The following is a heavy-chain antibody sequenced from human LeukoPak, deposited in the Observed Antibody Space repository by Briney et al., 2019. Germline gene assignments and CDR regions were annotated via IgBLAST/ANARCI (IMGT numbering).Heavy chain of an antibody. V-gene: IGHV4-39*01. CDR3: ASVIGDLSD. D-gene: IGHD7-27*01. Sequence: SETLSLTCTVSGGSISSSSYYWGWIRQPPGKGLEWIGSIYYSGSIYFNTSVKGRVTISVDTSKNQFSLKLTSVTAADTAVYYCASVIGDLSDWGQGTLVTVSS. CDR1: GGSISSSSYY. CDR2: IYYSGSI. J-gene: IGHJ4*02.